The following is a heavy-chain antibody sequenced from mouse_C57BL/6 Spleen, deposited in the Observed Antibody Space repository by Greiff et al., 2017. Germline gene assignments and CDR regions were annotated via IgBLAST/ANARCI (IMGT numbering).Heavy chain of an antibody. CDR1: GYTFTSYW. J-gene: IGHJ3*01. Sequence: VQLQQPGPELVKPGASVKLPCKASGYTFTSYWMHWVKQRPGQGLEWIGNINPSNGGTNYTEKLKSKATLTVDNSTSPAYMELSGLTSEDSAVYDCANYELAAFAYWGQGTLVTVSA. CDR2: INPSNGGT. CDR3: ANYELAAFAY. D-gene: IGHD1-1*01. V-gene: IGHV1-53*01.